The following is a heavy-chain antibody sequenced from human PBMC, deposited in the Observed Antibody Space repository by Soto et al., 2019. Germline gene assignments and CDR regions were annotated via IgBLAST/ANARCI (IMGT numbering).Heavy chain of an antibody. D-gene: IGHD1-1*01. Sequence: QMQLQESGPGLVKPSQTLSLICSVSGGSISRPGYYWAWIRQHPARGLEWIGSISYSGNSNHNPSLHTRLILSVDPSQNCISLRPNSVTAADTAVYYCARLRRDGRGFPDHWGQGARVTVSS. J-gene: IGHJ4*02. V-gene: IGHV4-31*03. CDR1: GGSISRPGYY. CDR2: ISYSGNS. CDR3: ARLRRDGRGFPDH.